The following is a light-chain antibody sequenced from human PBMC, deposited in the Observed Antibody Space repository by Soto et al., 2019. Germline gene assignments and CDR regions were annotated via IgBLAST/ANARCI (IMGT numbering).Light chain of an antibody. CDR1: QSIRSY. V-gene: IGKV1-39*01. CDR3: QQSYSTPLT. Sequence: DIQMTQSPSSLSASVGDRVIITCRASQSIRSYLNWYQQKPGKAPNLLIYSASTLQSGVPSRFSGSGSGTDFTLTISSLQPEDFATYYCQQSYSTPLTFGPGTKVDIK. J-gene: IGKJ3*01. CDR2: SAS.